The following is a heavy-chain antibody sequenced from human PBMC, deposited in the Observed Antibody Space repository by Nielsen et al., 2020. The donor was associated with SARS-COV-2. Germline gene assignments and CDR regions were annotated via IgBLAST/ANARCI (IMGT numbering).Heavy chain of an antibody. CDR3: ARPGATYFP. D-gene: IGHD2/OR15-2a*01. Sequence: GESLKISCKASGYSFTGYYIHWVRQAPGQGLEWMGWINPDSGGTDYAQKFQGRVTMTRDTSISTAYMELTRLRSDDTAVYYCARPGATYFPWGQGTLVTVSS. J-gene: IGHJ5*02. CDR2: INPDSGGT. V-gene: IGHV1-2*02. CDR1: GYSFTGYY.